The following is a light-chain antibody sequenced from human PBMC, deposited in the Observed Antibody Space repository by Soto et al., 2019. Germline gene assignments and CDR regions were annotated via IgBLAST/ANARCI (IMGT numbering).Light chain of an antibody. CDR1: QSISSY. V-gene: IGKV1-39*01. CDR3: QQSYSTPAT. J-gene: IGKJ4*01. CDR2: AAS. Sequence: DIQMTQSPSSLSVSVGDRVTITCRASQSISSYLNWYQQKPGKAPKLLIYAASSLQSGVPSRFSGSGSGTDFTLTISSLQPEDFATYYCQQSYSTPATFGGGTKVEIK.